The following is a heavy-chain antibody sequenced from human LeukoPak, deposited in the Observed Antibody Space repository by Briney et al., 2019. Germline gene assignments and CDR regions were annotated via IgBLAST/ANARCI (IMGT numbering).Heavy chain of an antibody. CDR1: GYTFTGYY. Sequence: ASVKVSCKASGYTFTGYYVHWVRQAPGQGLEWMGWINPNSGGTNYAQKFQGRVTMTRDTSISTAYMELSRLRSDDTAVYYCARDRLYCTNGVCYTGLDYWGQGTLVTVSS. CDR2: INPNSGGT. CDR3: ARDRLYCTNGVCYTGLDY. V-gene: IGHV1-2*02. D-gene: IGHD2-8*01. J-gene: IGHJ4*02.